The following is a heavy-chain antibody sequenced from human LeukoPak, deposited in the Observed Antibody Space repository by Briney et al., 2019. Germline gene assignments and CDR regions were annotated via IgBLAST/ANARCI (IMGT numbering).Heavy chain of an antibody. CDR1: GYTFTGYY. CDR2: INPNSGGT. V-gene: IGHV1-2*02. CDR3: ARARGITMIVVVIDY. Sequence: ASVKVSCKASGYTFTGYYMHWVRQAPGQGLERMGWINPNSGGTNYAQKFQGRVTMTRDTSISTAYMELSRLRSDDTAVYYCARARGITMIVVVIDYWGQGTLVTVSS. D-gene: IGHD3-22*01. J-gene: IGHJ4*02.